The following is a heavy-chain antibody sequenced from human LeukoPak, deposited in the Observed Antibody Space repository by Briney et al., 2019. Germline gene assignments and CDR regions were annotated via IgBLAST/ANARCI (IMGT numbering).Heavy chain of an antibody. Sequence: SETLSLTCTVSGGSISSYYWSWIRQPPGEGLEWIGYIYYSGSTNYNPSLKSRVTISVDTSKNQFSLKLSSVTAADTAVYYCARDSPIAAAVVFDPWGQGTLVTVSS. J-gene: IGHJ5*02. CDR1: GGSISSYY. V-gene: IGHV4-59*01. CDR2: IYYSGST. CDR3: ARDSPIAAAVVFDP. D-gene: IGHD6-13*01.